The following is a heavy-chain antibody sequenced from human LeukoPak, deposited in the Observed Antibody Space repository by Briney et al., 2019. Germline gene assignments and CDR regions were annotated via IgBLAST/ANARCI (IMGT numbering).Heavy chain of an antibody. Sequence: PGRSLRLSCAVSGITLSNYGMGWARQAPGKGLEWVAGIGDSGGRTNYADSVKGRFTISRDNPSNTLYLQMNSLRAEDTAVYFCAKRGVVIRVILVGFHKAAYYFDSWGQGALVTVSS. D-gene: IGHD2-15*01. J-gene: IGHJ4*02. V-gene: IGHV3-23*01. CDR2: IGDSGGRT. CDR1: GITLSNYG. CDR3: AKRGVVIRVILVGFHKAAYYFDS.